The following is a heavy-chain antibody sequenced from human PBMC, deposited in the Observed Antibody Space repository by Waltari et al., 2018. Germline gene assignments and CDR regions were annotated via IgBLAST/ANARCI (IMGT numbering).Heavy chain of an antibody. J-gene: IGHJ4*02. CDR2: INHSGST. V-gene: IGHV4-34*01. CDR3: ARLRYSGYDLDY. D-gene: IGHD5-12*01. CDR1: GGSFSGYY. Sequence: QVQLQQWGAGLLKPSETLSLTCAAYGGSFSGYYWSWIRQPPGKGLEWIGDINHSGSTNYDPSLKSGVTISVGASEKHFSLMLSSVIAADAAVEYCARLRYSGYDLDYWGQGTLVTVSS.